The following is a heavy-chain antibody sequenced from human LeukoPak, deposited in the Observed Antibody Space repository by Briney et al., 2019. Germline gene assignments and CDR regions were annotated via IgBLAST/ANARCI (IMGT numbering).Heavy chain of an antibody. J-gene: IGHJ4*02. CDR2: IYYSGST. CDR1: GGSISSYY. CDR3: ARVYSGYDYDHFDY. V-gene: IGHV4-59*01. D-gene: IGHD5-12*01. Sequence: SETLSLTCTVSGGSISSYYWSWIRQPPGKGLEWIGYIYYSGSTNYDPSLKSRVTISVDTSKNQFSLKLSSATAADTAVYYCARVYSGYDYDHFDYWGQGTLVTVSS.